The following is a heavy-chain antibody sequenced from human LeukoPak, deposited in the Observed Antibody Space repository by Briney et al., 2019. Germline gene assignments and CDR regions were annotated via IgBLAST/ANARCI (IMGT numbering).Heavy chain of an antibody. V-gene: IGHV1-69*05. Sequence: GASVKVSCKASGGTFSSYAISGVRQASGQGLEWMGRIIPIFGTANYAQKFQGRVTITTDESTSTAYMELSSLRSEDTAVYYCAREVNYDILTGYYYFDYWGQGTLVTVSS. CDR3: AREVNYDILTGYYYFDY. CDR1: GGTFSSYA. J-gene: IGHJ4*02. D-gene: IGHD3-9*01. CDR2: IIPIFGTA.